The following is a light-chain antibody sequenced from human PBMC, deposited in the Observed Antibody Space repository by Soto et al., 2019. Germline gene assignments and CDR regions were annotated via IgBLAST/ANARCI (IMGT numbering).Light chain of an antibody. J-gene: IGLJ1*01. CDR2: EVY. Sequence: QSALTQPLSASGSPGQSVTISCTGTSSDVGGYNYVSWYQHHPGKAPKLIIYEVYKRPSGVPDRFSGSKSGNTAALTVSGLQDEDEADYYCSSYVGTNSYVFGTGTKVTVL. CDR3: SSYVGTNSYV. V-gene: IGLV2-8*01. CDR1: SSDVGGYNY.